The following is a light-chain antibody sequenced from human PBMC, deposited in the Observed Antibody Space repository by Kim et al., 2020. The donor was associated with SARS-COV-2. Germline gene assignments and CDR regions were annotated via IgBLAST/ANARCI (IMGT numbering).Light chain of an antibody. CDR3: QVWDSSGYHYV. CDR2: DDT. Sequence: SYELTQSPSVSVAPGQTARITCGGNNIRSKSVYWYQKRSGQAPLLVIYDDTDRPSGIPDRFSGSNSGNTATLTISRVEAGDEADYYCQVWDSSGYHYVFGGGTKVTVL. CDR1: NIRSKS. J-gene: IGLJ1*01. V-gene: IGLV3-21*02.